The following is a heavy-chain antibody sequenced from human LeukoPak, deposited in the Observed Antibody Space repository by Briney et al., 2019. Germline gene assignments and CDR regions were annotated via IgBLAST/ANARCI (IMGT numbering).Heavy chain of an antibody. V-gene: IGHV1-69*04. CDR2: IIPILGIA. CDR1: GGTFSSYA. CDR3: ARGGPYYYDSSGHYYLDY. J-gene: IGHJ4*02. D-gene: IGHD3-22*01. Sequence: ASVKVSCKASGGTFSSYAISWVRQAPGQGLEWMGRIIPILGIANYAQKFQGRVTITADKSTSTAYMELSSLRSEDTAVYYCARGGPYYYDSSGHYYLDYWGQGTLVTVSS.